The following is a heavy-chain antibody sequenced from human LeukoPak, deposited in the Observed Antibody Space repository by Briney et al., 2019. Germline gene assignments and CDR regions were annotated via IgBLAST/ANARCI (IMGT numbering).Heavy chain of an antibody. CDR3: ARGKGLTVVGTGSGLDV. CDR2: MNPNSGVT. Sequence: ASVKVSCKASGYTFTGYYMHWVRQAPGQGLEWMGWMNPNSGVTNYAQKFQDWVTMTRDTSISTAYIELNRLRSDDTAVYYCARGKGLTVVGTGSGLDVWGQGTTVTVSS. V-gene: IGHV1-2*04. D-gene: IGHD6-19*01. J-gene: IGHJ6*02. CDR1: GYTFTGYY.